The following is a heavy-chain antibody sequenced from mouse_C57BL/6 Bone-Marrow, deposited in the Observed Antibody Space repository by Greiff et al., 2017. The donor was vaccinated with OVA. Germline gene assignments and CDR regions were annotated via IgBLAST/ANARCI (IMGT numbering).Heavy chain of an antibody. Sequence: QVQLQQSGAELARPGASVKLSCKASGYTFTSYGISWVKQRTGQGLEWIGEIYPRSGNTYYNEKFKGKATLTADKSSSTAYMELRSLTSEDSAVSFYASTTVVEDCAMDYWGQGTTVTVSS. CDR1: GYTFTSYG. D-gene: IGHD1-1*01. CDR3: ASTTVVEDCAMDY. V-gene: IGHV1-81*01. J-gene: IGHJ4*01. CDR2: IYPRSGNT.